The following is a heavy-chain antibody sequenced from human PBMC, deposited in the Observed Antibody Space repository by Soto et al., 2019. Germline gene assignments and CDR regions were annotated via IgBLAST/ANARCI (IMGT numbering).Heavy chain of an antibody. CDR3: AARYCGRTSCFHFDY. J-gene: IGHJ4*02. Sequence: GGSLRLSCAASGFTFSTYGMHWVRQAPGKGLEYVSAVSSDGGSTYYANSVKGRFTISRDNSKNTLYLQMGSLRAEDMAIYYCAARYCGRTSCFHFDYWGQGTLVTVS. V-gene: IGHV3-64*01. CDR1: GFTFSTYG. CDR2: VSSDGGST. D-gene: IGHD2-2*01.